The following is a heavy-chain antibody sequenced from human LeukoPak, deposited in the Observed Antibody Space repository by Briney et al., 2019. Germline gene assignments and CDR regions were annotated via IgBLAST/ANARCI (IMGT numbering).Heavy chain of an antibody. CDR1: GFTFSSYG. Sequence: GGSLRLSCAASGFTFSSYGMHWVRQAPGKRLEWVAVIWYDGSNKYYADFVKGRFTISRDNSKNTLYLQMNSLRAEDTAVYYCARDYLDWYFDLWGRGTLVTVSS. CDR3: ARDYLDWYFDL. CDR2: IWYDGSNK. V-gene: IGHV3-33*01. J-gene: IGHJ2*01.